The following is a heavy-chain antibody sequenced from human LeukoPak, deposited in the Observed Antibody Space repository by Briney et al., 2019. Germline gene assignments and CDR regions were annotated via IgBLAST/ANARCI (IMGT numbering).Heavy chain of an antibody. CDR1: GLTFSIYS. CDR3: AKHLRITLTTYYYYGMDV. Sequence: PGGSLRLSCAASGLTFSIYSMNWVRQAPGKGLERVSAISGSGGSTYYADSVKGRFTISRDNSKNTLYLQMNSLRAEDTAVYYCAKHLRITLTTYYYYGMDVWGQGTTVTVSS. D-gene: IGHD1-1*01. CDR2: ISGSGGST. V-gene: IGHV3-23*01. J-gene: IGHJ6*02.